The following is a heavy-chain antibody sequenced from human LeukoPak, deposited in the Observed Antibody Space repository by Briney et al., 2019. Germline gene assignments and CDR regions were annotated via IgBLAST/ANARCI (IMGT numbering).Heavy chain of an antibody. Sequence: GASVKVSCKASGYTFTSYGISWVRQAPGQGLEWMGWISAYNGNTNYAQELRGRVTMTTDTSTSTAYMELRSLRSDDTAVYYCARGSGLRYFDWLFDYWGQGTLVTVSS. CDR2: ISAYNGNT. V-gene: IGHV1-18*01. CDR1: GYTFTSYG. CDR3: ARGSGLRYFDWLFDY. D-gene: IGHD3-9*01. J-gene: IGHJ4*02.